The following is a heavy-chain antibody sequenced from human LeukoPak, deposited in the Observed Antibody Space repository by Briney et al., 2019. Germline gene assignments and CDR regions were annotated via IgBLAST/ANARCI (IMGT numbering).Heavy chain of an antibody. D-gene: IGHD3-16*02. CDR3: ASGDYGWGSYRFSLDY. CDR2: IIPIFGTA. J-gene: IGHJ4*02. V-gene: IGHV1-69*06. CDR1: GGTFSSYA. Sequence: SVKPSCKASGGTFSSYAISWVRQAPGHGLEWLGGIIPIFGTANYAQKFQGRVTITADKSTSTAYIELSSLRSEDTAVYYCASGDYGWGSYRFSLDYWGQGTLVTVSS.